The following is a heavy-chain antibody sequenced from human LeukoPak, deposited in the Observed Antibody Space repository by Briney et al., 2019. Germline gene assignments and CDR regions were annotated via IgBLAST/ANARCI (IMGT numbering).Heavy chain of an antibody. J-gene: IGHJ5*02. CDR1: GYTFTGYY. Sequence: GASVKVSCKASGYTFTGYYMHWVRQAPGQGLEWMGWINPNSGGTNYAQKFQGRVTMTRDTSISTAYLELSRLRSDDTAVYYCARGPYYYNTNWFDPWGQGTLVTVSS. D-gene: IGHD3-22*01. CDR3: ARGPYYYNTNWFDP. V-gene: IGHV1-2*02. CDR2: INPNSGGT.